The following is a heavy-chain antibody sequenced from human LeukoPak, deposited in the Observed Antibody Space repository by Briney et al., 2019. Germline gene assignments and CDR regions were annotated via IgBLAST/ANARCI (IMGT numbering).Heavy chain of an antibody. D-gene: IGHD2-15*01. V-gene: IGHV4-34*01. J-gene: IGHJ4*02. CDR1: GGSFSGYY. Sequence: SETPSLTCAVYGGSFSGYYWSWIRQPPGKGLEWIGYIYYSGSTYYNPSLKSRVTISVDTSKNQFSLKLSSVTAADTAVYYCARDLDCSGGSCYPHGYWGQGTLVTVSS. CDR3: ARDLDCSGGSCYPHGY. CDR2: IYYSGST.